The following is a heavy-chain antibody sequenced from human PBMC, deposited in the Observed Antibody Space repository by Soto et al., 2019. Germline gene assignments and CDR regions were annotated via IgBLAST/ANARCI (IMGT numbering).Heavy chain of an antibody. CDR1: GGSISSSSYY. V-gene: IGHV4-39*01. CDR3: ARLILAARTKRTPTTTTGPRDYYMDV. Sequence: SETLSLTCTVSGGSISSSSYYWGWIRQPPGKGLEWIGSIYYSGSTYYNPSLKSRVTISVDTSKNQFSLKLSSVTAADTAAYYCARLILAARTKRTPTTTTGPRDYYMDVWGKGTTVTVSS. CDR2: IYYSGST. D-gene: IGHD6-6*01. J-gene: IGHJ6*03.